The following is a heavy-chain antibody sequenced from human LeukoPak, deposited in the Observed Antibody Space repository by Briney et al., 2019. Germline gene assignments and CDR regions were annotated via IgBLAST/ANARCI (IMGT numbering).Heavy chain of an antibody. CDR2: INSYGNST. D-gene: IGHD5-12*01. Sequence: GGSLRLSCVGSGLTFSTYWMHWVRQAPGKGLVWVSRINSYGNSTNYADSAKGRFTISRDNAKNTLYLQMNSLRAEDTAVYYRAGESAEESGYDSVYVDYWGQGTLVTVSS. CDR3: AGESAEESGYDSVYVDY. J-gene: IGHJ4*02. CDR1: GLTFSTYW. V-gene: IGHV3-74*01.